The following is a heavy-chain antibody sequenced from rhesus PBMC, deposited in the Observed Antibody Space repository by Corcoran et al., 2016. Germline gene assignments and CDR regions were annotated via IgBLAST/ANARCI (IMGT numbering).Heavy chain of an antibody. Sequence: EVQLVASVGGLAKPGGSLRLSCAASGFSFSDYYMYWVRQAPGKGLEWVSGISYTGGSTYYAESGKGRFTISRENAKNTLYLEMDSLRAEDTAVYYCARHSGSPLSYWGQGVLVTVSS. V-gene: IGHV3S18*01. CDR3: ARHSGSPLSY. D-gene: IGHD1-44*02. CDR2: ISYTGGST. J-gene: IGHJ4*01. CDR1: GFSFSDYY.